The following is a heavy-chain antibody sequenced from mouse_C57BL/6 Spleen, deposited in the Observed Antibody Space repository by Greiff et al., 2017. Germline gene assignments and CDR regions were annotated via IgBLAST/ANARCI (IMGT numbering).Heavy chain of an antibody. Sequence: QVQLQQPGAELVKPGASVKMSCKASGYTFTSYWITWVKQRPGQGLEWIGDIYPGSGSTNYNEKCKSKATLTVDTSSSTAYMQLSSLTSEDSAVYYCARIYDWYFDVWGTGTTVTVSS. CDR2: IYPGSGST. CDR3: ARIYDWYFDV. J-gene: IGHJ1*03. V-gene: IGHV1-55*01. CDR1: GYTFTSYW. D-gene: IGHD2-3*01.